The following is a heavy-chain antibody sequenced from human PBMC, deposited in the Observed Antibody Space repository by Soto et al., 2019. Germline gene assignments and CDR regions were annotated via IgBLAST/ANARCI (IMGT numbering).Heavy chain of an antibody. V-gene: IGHV3-30-3*01. CDR3: ARAPDNIVVVPAAIRARRKKYYFDY. J-gene: IGHJ4*02. CDR2: ISYDGSNK. Sequence: GGSLRLSCAASGFTFSSYAMHWVRQAPGKGLEWVAVISYDGSNKYYADSVKGRFTISRDNSKNTLYLQMNSLRAEDTAVYYCARAPDNIVVVPAAIRARRKKYYFDYWGQGTLVTVSS. CDR1: GFTFSSYA. D-gene: IGHD2-2*01.